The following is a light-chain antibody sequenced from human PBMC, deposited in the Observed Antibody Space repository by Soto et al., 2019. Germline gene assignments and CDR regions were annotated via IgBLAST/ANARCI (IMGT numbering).Light chain of an antibody. CDR2: GNS. Sequence: QSVLTQPPSVSGAPGQRVTISCTGSSSNIGAGYVVHWYQQLPGTAPKLLIYGNSNRPSGVPDRFSGSKSGTSATLGITGLQTGDEADYYCGTWDSSLRLGVFGGGTKVTVL. CDR1: SSNIGAGYV. J-gene: IGLJ3*02. CDR3: GTWDSSLRLGV. V-gene: IGLV1-40*01.